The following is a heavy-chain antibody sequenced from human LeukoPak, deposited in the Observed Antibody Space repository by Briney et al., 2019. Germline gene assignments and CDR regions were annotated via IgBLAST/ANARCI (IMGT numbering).Heavy chain of an antibody. CDR2: IYHSGST. Sequence: PSETLSLTCTVSGYSISSGYYWGWIRQPPGKGLEWIGSIYHSGSTYYNPSLKSRVTISVDTSKNQFSLKLSSVTAADTAVYYCARHFHPGVAQYYYYMDVWGKGTTVTVSS. D-gene: IGHD3-3*02. J-gene: IGHJ6*03. CDR3: ARHFHPGVAQYYYYMDV. CDR1: GYSISSGYY. V-gene: IGHV4-38-2*02.